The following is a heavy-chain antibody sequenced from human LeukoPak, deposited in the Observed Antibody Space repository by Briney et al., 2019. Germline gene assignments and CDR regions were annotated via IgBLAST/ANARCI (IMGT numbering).Heavy chain of an antibody. CDR3: TSGRLPSPTSYDFWSGYDGLSYYYYMDV. Sequence: GGSLRLSCTASGFTFGDYAMSWVRQAPGKGLEWVGFIRSKAYGGTTEYAASVKGRFTISRDDSKSIAYLQMNSLKTEDTAVYYCTSGRLPSPTSYDFWSGYDGLSYYYYMDVWGKGTTVTVSS. V-gene: IGHV3-49*04. D-gene: IGHD3-3*01. J-gene: IGHJ6*03. CDR2: IRSKAYGGTT. CDR1: GFTFGDYA.